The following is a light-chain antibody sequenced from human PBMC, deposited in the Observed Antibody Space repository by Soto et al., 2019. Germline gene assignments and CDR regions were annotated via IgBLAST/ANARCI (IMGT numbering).Light chain of an antibody. Sequence: QSALTQPASVSGSPGQSITISCTGTSSDVGSYDLVSWYQHHPGTAPKLILYEVTKRPSGVSNRFSGSKSGNTAYLTISGLQTEDDSHYYCCSYANGNTLLFGGGTKLTVL. V-gene: IGLV2-23*02. J-gene: IGLJ2*01. CDR2: EVT. CDR1: SSDVGSYDL. CDR3: CSYANGNTLL.